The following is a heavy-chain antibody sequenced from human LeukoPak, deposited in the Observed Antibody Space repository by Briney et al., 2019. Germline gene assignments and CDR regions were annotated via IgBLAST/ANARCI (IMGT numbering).Heavy chain of an antibody. CDR1: GGSISSGSYY. CDR3: ARGSTAAPPLKTYYYYYYMDV. V-gene: IGHV4-61*02. Sequence: SETLSLTCTVSGGSISSGSYYWSWIRQPAGKGLEWIGRIYTSGSTNYNHSLKSRVTISVDTSKNQFSLKLSSVTAADTAVYYCARGSTAAPPLKTYYYYYYMDVWGKGTTVTVSS. D-gene: IGHD2-2*01. J-gene: IGHJ6*03. CDR2: IYTSGST.